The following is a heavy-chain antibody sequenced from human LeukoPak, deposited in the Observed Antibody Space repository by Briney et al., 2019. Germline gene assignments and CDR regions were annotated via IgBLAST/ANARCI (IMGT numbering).Heavy chain of an antibody. J-gene: IGHJ4*02. CDR2: ISSGSGYI. CDR3: TKDRGTTGPYDY. V-gene: IGHV3-21*01. CDR1: GFIFSDYV. Sequence: PGGSLRLSCAGSGFIFSDYVMSWVRQAPGKGLEWVSSISSGSGYIYYGDSVKGRFTVSRDNAKKSLYLQMNSLRADDTAIYYCTKDRGTTGPYDYWGQGILVTVSS. D-gene: IGHD2-2*01.